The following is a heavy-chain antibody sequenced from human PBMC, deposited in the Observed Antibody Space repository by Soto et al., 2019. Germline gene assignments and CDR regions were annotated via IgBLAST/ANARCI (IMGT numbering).Heavy chain of an antibody. V-gene: IGHV4-34*01. Sequence: PSETLSLTCAVYGGSFRGYYWSWIRQPPGKGLEWIGEITHSGSTNYNPSLKSRVTISVHTPKKQFSLKLSSVTAADAGLYYCARGLRILVVVAASLDLGLHFDYWGQGTLVTVSS. D-gene: IGHD2-15*01. CDR2: ITHSGST. J-gene: IGHJ4*02. CDR3: ARGLRILVVVAASLDLGLHFDY. CDR1: GGSFRGYY.